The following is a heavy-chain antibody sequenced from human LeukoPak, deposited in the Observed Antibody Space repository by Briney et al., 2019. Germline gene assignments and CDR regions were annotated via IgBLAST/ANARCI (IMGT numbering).Heavy chain of an antibody. J-gene: IGHJ3*02. V-gene: IGHV3-23*01. CDR3: AKDQIPSYYDFMTGYYRSDAFDI. D-gene: IGHD3-9*01. CDR1: GFTFSNYA. CDR2: ISGSDNST. Sequence: PGGSLRLSCAASGFTFSNYAMTWVRQAPGKGLEWVSAISGSDNSTYYTDSVKGRFIISRDNSKNMLYLQMTSLRADDTAVYYCAKDQIPSYYDFMTGYYRSDAFDIWGQGTMVTVSS.